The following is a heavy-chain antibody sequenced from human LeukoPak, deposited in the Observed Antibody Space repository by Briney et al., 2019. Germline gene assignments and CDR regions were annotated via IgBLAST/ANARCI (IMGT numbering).Heavy chain of an antibody. CDR2: INWNGGST. CDR1: GFTFDDYG. Sequence: PGGSLRLSCAASGFTFDDYGTRWVRQAPGKGLEWVSGINWNGGSTGYADSVKGRFTISRDNAKNSLYLQMNSLRAEDTALYYCARALRGDGDYDYYYMDVWGKGTTVTVSS. J-gene: IGHJ6*03. V-gene: IGHV3-20*04. CDR3: ARALRGDGDYDYYYMDV. D-gene: IGHD2-21*02.